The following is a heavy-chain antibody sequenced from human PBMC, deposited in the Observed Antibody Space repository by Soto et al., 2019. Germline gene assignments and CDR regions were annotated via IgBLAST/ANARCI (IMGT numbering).Heavy chain of an antibody. CDR1: GFTFSSYA. CDR2: ISGSGGST. D-gene: IGHD1-26*01. Sequence: EVQLLESGGGLVQPGGSLRLSCAASGFTFSSYAMSWVRQAPGKGLEWVSAISGSGGSTYYADSVKGRFTISRANSKNTLYLQMNSLRAEDTAVYYCAKVWYSSGSEPRYYYYYGMDVWGQGTTVTVSS. V-gene: IGHV3-23*01. J-gene: IGHJ6*02. CDR3: AKVWYSSGSEPRYYYYYGMDV.